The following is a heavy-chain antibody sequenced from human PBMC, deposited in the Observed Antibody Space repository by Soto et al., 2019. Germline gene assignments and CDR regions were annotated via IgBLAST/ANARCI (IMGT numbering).Heavy chain of an antibody. D-gene: IGHD1-1*01. Sequence: QVQLVESGGGVVQPGRSLRLSCAASGFTFSSYGMHWVRQAPGKGLEWVTVISYDGNVAYYADSVKGRFTISRDNSKNTLYLQMNSLRTEDTAMYYSAKEGPITNWYFDYWGQGTLVTVSS. CDR1: GFTFSSYG. J-gene: IGHJ4*02. V-gene: IGHV3-30*18. CDR3: AKEGPITNWYFDY. CDR2: ISYDGNVA.